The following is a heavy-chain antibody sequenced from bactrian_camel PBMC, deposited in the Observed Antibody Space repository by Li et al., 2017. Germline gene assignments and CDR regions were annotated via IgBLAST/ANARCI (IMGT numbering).Heavy chain of an antibody. J-gene: IGHJ6*01. CDR3: AQDRGGRCYYVDSVDPGDFDI. Sequence: HVQLVESGGGLVQPGGSLRLSCSASGNTDKICVGWFRRAPGKEHEAVASIYTGNGHTYYADSVKGRFTISQDNGKNAVYLQMDSLKPEDTAMYYCAQDRGGRCYYVDSVDPGDFDIWGQGTQVTVS. V-gene: IGHV3S54*01. CDR2: IYTGNGHT. CDR1: GNTDKIC. D-gene: IGHD2*01.